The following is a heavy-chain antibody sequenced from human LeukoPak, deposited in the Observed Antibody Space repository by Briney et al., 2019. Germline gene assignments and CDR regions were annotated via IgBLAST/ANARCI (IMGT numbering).Heavy chain of an antibody. CDR2: IYYSGST. J-gene: IGHJ3*02. CDR3: ARDTHTHAFDI. V-gene: IGHV4-31*03. Sequence: SETLSLTCTVSGGSISSGGYYWSWIRQHPGKGLEWIGYIYYSGSTYYNPSLKSRVTISVDTSKNQFSLKLSSVTAADTAVYYCARDTHTHAFDIWGQGTMVTVSS. CDR1: GGSISSGGYY.